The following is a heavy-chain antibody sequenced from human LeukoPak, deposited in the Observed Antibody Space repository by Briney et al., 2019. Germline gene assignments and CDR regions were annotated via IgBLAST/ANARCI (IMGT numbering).Heavy chain of an antibody. J-gene: IGHJ4*02. CDR1: GFTFSSYE. CDR3: ARDTYRLADY. V-gene: IGHV3-48*03. D-gene: IGHD3-16*02. Sequence: GSLRLSCAASGFTFSSYEMNWVRQAPGKGLEWVSYISSSGSTIYYADSVKGRFTISRNNAKNSLYLQMNSLRAEDTAVYYCARDTYRLADYWGQGTLVTVSS. CDR2: ISSSGSTI.